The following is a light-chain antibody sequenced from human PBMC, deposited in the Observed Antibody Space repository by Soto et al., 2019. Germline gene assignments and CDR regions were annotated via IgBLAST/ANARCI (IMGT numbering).Light chain of an antibody. V-gene: IGKV3D-20*02. CDR1: QSVSSSY. J-gene: IGKJ1*01. CDR2: GAS. CDR3: QQRSNWPWT. Sequence: EIVLTQSPDTLSLSPGESATLSCRASQSVSSSYLAWYQQKPGQAPRLLIYGASNRATGIPDRFSGSGSGTDFTLTISSLEPEDFAVYYCQQRSNWPWTFGQGTKVDIK.